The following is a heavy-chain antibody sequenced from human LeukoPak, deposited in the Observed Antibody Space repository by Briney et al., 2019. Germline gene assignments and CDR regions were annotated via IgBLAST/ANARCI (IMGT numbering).Heavy chain of an antibody. D-gene: IGHD6-19*01. V-gene: IGHV3-9*01. J-gene: IGHJ4*02. Sequence: PGGSLRLSCAASGFNFGDFAIHWVRQVPGKGLEWVSSINWNSASVGYADSLEGRFTISRDNAKSSLYLQMDSLRVEDTAFYYCAKDITYASGWYDYWGQGTLVTVSS. CDR1: GFNFGDFA. CDR2: INWNSASV. CDR3: AKDITYASGWYDY.